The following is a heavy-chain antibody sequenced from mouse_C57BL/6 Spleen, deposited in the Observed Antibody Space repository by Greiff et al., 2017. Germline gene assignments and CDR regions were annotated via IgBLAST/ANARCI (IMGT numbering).Heavy chain of an antibody. V-gene: IGHV1-53*01. J-gene: IGHJ3*01. Sequence: QVHVKQPGTELVKPGASVKLSCKASGYTFTSYWMHWVKQRPGQGLEWIGNINPSNGGTNYNEKFKSKATLTVDKSSSTAYMQLSSLTSEDSAVYYCAREGGSSRAWFAYWGQGTLVTVSA. D-gene: IGHD1-1*01. CDR3: AREGGSSRAWFAY. CDR2: INPSNGGT. CDR1: GYTFTSYW.